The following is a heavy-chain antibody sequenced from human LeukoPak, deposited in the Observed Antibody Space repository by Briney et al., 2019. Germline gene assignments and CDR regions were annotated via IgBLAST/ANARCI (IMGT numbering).Heavy chain of an antibody. Sequence: GGSLRLSCAASGFTFSSYAITWVRQAPGKGLEWVSAISGSGGSTYYADSVKGRFTISRDNSKNTLYLQMNSLRAEDTAVYYCASESGTTETSCFDYWGQGTLVTVSS. V-gene: IGHV3-23*01. J-gene: IGHJ4*02. CDR3: ASESGTTETSCFDY. CDR2: ISGSGGST. CDR1: GFTFSSYA. D-gene: IGHD1-1*01.